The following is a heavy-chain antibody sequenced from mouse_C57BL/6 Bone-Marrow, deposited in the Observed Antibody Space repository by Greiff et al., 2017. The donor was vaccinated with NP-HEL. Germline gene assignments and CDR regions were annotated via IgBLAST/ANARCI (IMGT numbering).Heavy chain of an antibody. Sequence: KLVEWVAYISSGSSTIYYADTVKGRFTISRDNAKNTLFLQMTSLRSEDTAMYYCARELLRGIDYWGQGTTLTVSS. J-gene: IGHJ2*01. CDR2: ISSGSSTI. V-gene: IGHV5-17*01. CDR3: ARELLRGIDY. D-gene: IGHD1-1*01.